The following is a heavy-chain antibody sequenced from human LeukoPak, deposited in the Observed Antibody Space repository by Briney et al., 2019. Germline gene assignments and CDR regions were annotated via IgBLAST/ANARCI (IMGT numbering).Heavy chain of an antibody. Sequence: ASVKVSCKASGYTFTSYAMNWVRQAPGQGLEWMGWINTNTGNPTYAQGFTGRFVFSLDTSVSTAYLQISSLKAEDTAVYYCATPGGKNYYYGMDVSGQGTTVTVSS. CDR1: GYTFTSYA. V-gene: IGHV7-4-1*02. D-gene: IGHD3-16*01. CDR3: ATPGGKNYYYGMDV. J-gene: IGHJ6*02. CDR2: INTNTGNP.